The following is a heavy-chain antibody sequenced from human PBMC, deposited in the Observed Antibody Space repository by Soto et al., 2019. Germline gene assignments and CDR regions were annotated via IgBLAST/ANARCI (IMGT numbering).Heavy chain of an antibody. CDR2: IYYNGDT. V-gene: IGHV4-31*03. Sequence: TLSLTCTVSGGSISSGGYYWSWIRQHPGKGLEWIGYIYYNGDTYYNPSLKSRVSISIDTSKNQFSLRLTSVTAADTAVYYCARSHRDNWGSPDYFDYWGQGALVTVSS. CDR3: ARSHRDNWGSPDYFDY. J-gene: IGHJ4*02. D-gene: IGHD7-27*01. CDR1: GGSISSGGYY.